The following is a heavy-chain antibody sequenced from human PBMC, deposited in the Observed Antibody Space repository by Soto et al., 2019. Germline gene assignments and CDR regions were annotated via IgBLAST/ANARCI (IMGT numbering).Heavy chain of an antibody. V-gene: IGHV3-30*02. D-gene: IGHD2-2*01. Sequence: DSVKGRFTVSRDNSNNILYLQMSGLRAEDTAVYYCAKIPCREYCSNTPTPFGIWGQGTMVTVSS. J-gene: IGHJ3*02. CDR3: AKIPCREYCSNTPTPFGI.